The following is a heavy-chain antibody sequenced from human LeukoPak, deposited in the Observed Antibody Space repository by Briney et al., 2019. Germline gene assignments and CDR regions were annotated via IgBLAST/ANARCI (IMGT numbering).Heavy chain of an antibody. Sequence: GGSLRLSCAASGFIFSDYGMSWVRQAPGQGLEWVSSIGGRGGSTNYADSVKGRFTISRDNSKNMVWLQINSPTAEDTATYYCAKDGNWARFEDWGQGTLVTVSS. J-gene: IGHJ4*02. V-gene: IGHV3-23*01. CDR1: GFIFSDYG. CDR3: AKDGNWARFED. D-gene: IGHD7-27*01. CDR2: IGGRGGST.